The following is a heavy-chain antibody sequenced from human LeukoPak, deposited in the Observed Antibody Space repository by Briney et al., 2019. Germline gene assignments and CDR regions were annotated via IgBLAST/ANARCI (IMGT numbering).Heavy chain of an antibody. J-gene: IGHJ4*02. Sequence: PGGSLRLSCAASGFTVSSNYMSWVRQAPGKGLEWVSVIYRGGSTYYADSVKGRFTISRDNAKNSLYLQMNSLRAEDTALYYCAKGSPTVTTFDYWGQGTLVTVSS. CDR2: IYRGGST. CDR1: GFTVSSNY. D-gene: IGHD4-17*01. V-gene: IGHV3-53*05. CDR3: AKGSPTVTTFDY.